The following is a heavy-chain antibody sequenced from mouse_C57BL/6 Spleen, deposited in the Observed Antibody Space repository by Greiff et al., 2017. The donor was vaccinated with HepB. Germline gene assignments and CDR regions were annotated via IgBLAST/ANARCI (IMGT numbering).Heavy chain of an antibody. Sequence: QVQLQQPGAELVKPGASVKMSCKASGYTFTSYWITWVKQRPGQGLEWIGDIYPGSGSTNYNEKFKSKATLTVDTSSSTAYMQLSSLTTEDSAVYYCARPSYDYDRDYWGQGTTLTVSS. D-gene: IGHD2-4*01. CDR2: IYPGSGST. CDR1: GYTFTSYW. CDR3: ARPSYDYDRDY. J-gene: IGHJ2*01. V-gene: IGHV1-55*01.